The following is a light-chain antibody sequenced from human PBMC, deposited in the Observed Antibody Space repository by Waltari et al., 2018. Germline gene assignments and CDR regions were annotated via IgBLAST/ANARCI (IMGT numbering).Light chain of an antibody. V-gene: IGKV3-15*01. Sequence: EIVMTQSPATLSVSPGERATLPCRASQSVSSDLAWYQQKPGQAPRLLIYAASNRATGIPARFNGGGSGTEFTLTISSLQAEDVAVYYCQQYYSIPYTFGQGTKLEIK. CDR1: QSVSSD. CDR2: AAS. J-gene: IGKJ2*01. CDR3: QQYYSIPYT.